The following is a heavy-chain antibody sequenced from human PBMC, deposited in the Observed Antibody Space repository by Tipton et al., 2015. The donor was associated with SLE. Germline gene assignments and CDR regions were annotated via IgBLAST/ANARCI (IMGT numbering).Heavy chain of an antibody. CDR1: GGSISSSSYY. CDR2: IYYSGST. CDR3: ARGPGGELSAEYFQH. J-gene: IGHJ1*01. D-gene: IGHD3-16*02. V-gene: IGHV4-39*07. Sequence: TLSLTCTVSGGSISSSSYYWGWLRQPPGKGLEWIGSIYYSGSTYYNPSLKSRVTISVDTSKNQFSLKLSSVTAADTAVYYCARGPGGELSAEYFQHWGQGTLVTVSS.